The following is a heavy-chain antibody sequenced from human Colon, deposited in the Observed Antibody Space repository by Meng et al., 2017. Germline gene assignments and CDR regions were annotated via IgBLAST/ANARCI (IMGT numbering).Heavy chain of an antibody. CDR1: GYSFTRYG. V-gene: IGHV1-3*01. J-gene: IGHJ4*02. CDR2: IYPADGNR. Sequence: QVQLVQSGAELKKPGASVKVSCQASGYSFTRYGMHWLRQAPGQRPEWMGWIYPADGNRRYSQKFQDRLTITTDTFARTAYMELSSLRSEDTAVYFCARDERGGPYYFDYWGQGTLVTVSS. CDR3: ARDERGGPYYFDY.